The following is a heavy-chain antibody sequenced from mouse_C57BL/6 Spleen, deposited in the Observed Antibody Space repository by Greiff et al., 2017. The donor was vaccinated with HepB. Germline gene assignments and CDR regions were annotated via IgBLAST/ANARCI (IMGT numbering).Heavy chain of an antibody. Sequence: QVQLQQPGAELVRPGSSVKLSCKASGYTFTSYWMHWVKQRPIQGLEWIGNIDPSDSETHYNQKFKDKATLTVDKSSSTAYMQLSSLTSEDSPVYYCAKGGRSPYAMDYWGQGTSVTVSS. CDR3: AKGGRSPYAMDY. CDR2: IDPSDSET. J-gene: IGHJ4*01. D-gene: IGHD3-1*01. V-gene: IGHV1-52*01. CDR1: GYTFTSYW.